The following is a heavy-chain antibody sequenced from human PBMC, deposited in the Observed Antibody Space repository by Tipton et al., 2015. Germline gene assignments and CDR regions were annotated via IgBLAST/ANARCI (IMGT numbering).Heavy chain of an antibody. J-gene: IGHJ5*02. CDR2: IYYSGAT. V-gene: IGHV4-39*02. CDR3: AGGDSLFMVDASMLTAWFDP. Sequence: TLSLTCAVSGGSISGTTSYWGWIRQPPGKGLEWIGIIYYSGATNYNPSLKSRVTISEDTSKNHLYLNLKSVTAADTAVYYCAGGDSLFMVDASMLTAWFDPWGQGTLVTVSS. CDR1: GGSISGTTSY. D-gene: IGHD3-16*01.